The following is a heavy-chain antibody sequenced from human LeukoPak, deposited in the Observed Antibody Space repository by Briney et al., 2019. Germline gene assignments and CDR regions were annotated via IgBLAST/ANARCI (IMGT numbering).Heavy chain of an antibody. V-gene: IGHV4-39*07. J-gene: IGHJ5*02. CDR3: ARDPRQECDFWSATNWFDP. D-gene: IGHD3-3*01. CDR2: VHYTGST. CDR1: GASISSGSYY. Sequence: SETLSLTCTVSGASISSGSYYWAWIRQPPGKGLEWIASVHYTGSTYFNPSLKSRVTISVDTSKKQFSLNLNSVTAADPAVYYCARDPRQECDFWSATNWFDPWGQGTLVTVSS.